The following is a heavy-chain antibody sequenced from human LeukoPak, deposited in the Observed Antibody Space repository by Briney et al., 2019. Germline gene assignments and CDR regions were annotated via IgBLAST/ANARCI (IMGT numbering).Heavy chain of an antibody. D-gene: IGHD3-22*01. CDR1: GGSFSGYY. CDR3: ARFPSVVVTVP. V-gene: IGHV4-34*01. CDR2: INHSGST. J-gene: IGHJ5*02. Sequence: SETLSLTCAVYGGSFSGYYWSWIRQPPGKGLEWIGEINHSGSTNYNPSLKSRVTISVDTSKNQFSLKLSPVTAADTAVYYCARFPSVVVTVPWGQGTLVTVSS.